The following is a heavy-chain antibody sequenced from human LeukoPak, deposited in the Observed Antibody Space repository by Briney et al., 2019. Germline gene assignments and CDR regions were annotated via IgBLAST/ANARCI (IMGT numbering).Heavy chain of an antibody. Sequence: PGGSLRLSCAASGFTFSSYWMSWVRQAPGKGLEWVANIKQDGSEKYYVDSVKGRFTISRDNAKNSLYLQMNSLRAEDTAVYYCARVFSLWVVPAASELGVTAAVANYFDYWGQGTLVTVSS. CDR2: IKQDGSEK. CDR3: ARVFSLWVVPAASELGVTAAVANYFDY. D-gene: IGHD2-2*01. CDR1: GFTFSSYW. V-gene: IGHV3-7*01. J-gene: IGHJ4*02.